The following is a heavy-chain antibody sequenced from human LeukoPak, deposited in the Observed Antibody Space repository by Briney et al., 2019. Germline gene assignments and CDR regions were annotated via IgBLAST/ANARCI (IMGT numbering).Heavy chain of an antibody. CDR3: AKTPWGYSSNYYGDFDY. CDR1: TFTLSSYG. J-gene: IGHJ4*02. V-gene: IGHV3-30*18. CDR2: ISYDGSIK. Sequence: PGGSLRLSCAASTFTLSSYGMFWVRKAPGKGLEWVALISYDGSIKHYADSVKGRFTISRDKSRNTLYLEMSSLRAEDTAVYFCAKTPWGYSSNYYGDFDYWGQGTLVTVSS. D-gene: IGHD1-26*01.